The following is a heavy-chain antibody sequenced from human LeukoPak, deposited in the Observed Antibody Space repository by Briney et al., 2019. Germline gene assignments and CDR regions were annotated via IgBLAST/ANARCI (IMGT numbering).Heavy chain of an antibody. CDR1: GYTFTSYG. Sequence: GASVKVSCKASGYTFTSYGISWVRQAPGQGLEWMGWISAYNGNTNYAQKLQGRVTMTTDTSTSTAYMELRSLRSDDTAVYYCASCSGGSCYSGNFQHWGQGTLVTVSS. CDR3: ASCSGGSCYSGNFQH. V-gene: IGHV1-18*01. D-gene: IGHD2-15*01. J-gene: IGHJ1*01. CDR2: ISAYNGNT.